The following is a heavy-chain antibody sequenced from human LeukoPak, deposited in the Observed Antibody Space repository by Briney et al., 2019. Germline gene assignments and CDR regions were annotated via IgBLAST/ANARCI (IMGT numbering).Heavy chain of an antibody. CDR2: ISSSSSYI. Sequence: GGSLRLSCAASGFTFSSYSMNWVRQAPGKGLEWVSSISSSSSYIYYADSVKGRFTISRDNAKNTLSLQMNNLRAEDTAVYYCARDGYGNNYMDVWGKGTTVTVSS. D-gene: IGHD5-12*01. V-gene: IGHV3-21*04. J-gene: IGHJ6*03. CDR3: ARDGYGNNYMDV. CDR1: GFTFSSYS.